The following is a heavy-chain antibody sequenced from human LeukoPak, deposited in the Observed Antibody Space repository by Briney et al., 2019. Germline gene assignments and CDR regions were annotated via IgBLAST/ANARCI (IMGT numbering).Heavy chain of an antibody. J-gene: IGHJ4*02. D-gene: IGHD3-22*01. V-gene: IGHV1-2*02. CDR1: GYTFTNYY. CDR2: MNPNSGAR. Sequence: ASMKVSCKASGYTFTNYYIHWVRQGTGQRLEWMGWMNPNSGARTYAQKFQGRVTLTRDTSINTAYMELSRLTSDDTAVYYCVRDEYDSSGYYEFWGQGALVTVSS. CDR3: VRDEYDSSGYYEF.